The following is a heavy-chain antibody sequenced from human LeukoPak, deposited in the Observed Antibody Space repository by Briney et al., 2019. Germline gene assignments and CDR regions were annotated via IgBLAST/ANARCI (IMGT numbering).Heavy chain of an antibody. V-gene: IGHV3-21*01. CDR2: ISSSSSYI. CDR3: ARDLDYGDYAYIDY. Sequence: GGSLRLSRAASGFTFSSYSMNWVRQAPGKGLEWVSSISSSSSYIYYADSVKGRFTISRDNAKNSLYLQMNSPRAEDTAVYYCARDLDYGDYAYIDYWGQGTLVTVSS. CDR1: GFTFSSYS. D-gene: IGHD4-17*01. J-gene: IGHJ4*02.